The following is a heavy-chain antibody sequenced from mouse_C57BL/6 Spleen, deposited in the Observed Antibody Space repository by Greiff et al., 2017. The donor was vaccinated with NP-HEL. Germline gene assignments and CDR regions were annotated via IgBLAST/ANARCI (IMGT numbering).Heavy chain of an antibody. V-gene: IGHV1-78*01. D-gene: IGHD2-5*01. CDR3: AEGYSNYEGDWYFDV. J-gene: IGHJ1*03. CDR1: GYTFTDHT. CDR2: IYPRDGST. Sequence: QVQLQQSDAELVKPGASVKISCKVSGYTFTDHTIHWMKQRPEQGLEWIGYIYPRDGSTKYNEKFKGKATLTADKSSSTAYMQLNSLTSEDSAVYFCAEGYSNYEGDWYFDVWGTGTTVTVSS.